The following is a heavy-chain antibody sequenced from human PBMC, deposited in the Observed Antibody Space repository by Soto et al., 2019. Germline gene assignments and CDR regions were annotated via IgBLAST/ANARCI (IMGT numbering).Heavy chain of an antibody. V-gene: IGHV4-31*03. CDR3: ARVLRYFDWNYPYYFDY. CDR2: IYYSGST. Sequence: SETLSLTCTVSGGSISSGGYYWSWIRQHPGKSLEWIGYIYYSGSTYYSPSLKSRVTISVDTSKNQFSLKLSSVTAADTAVYYCARVLRYFDWNYPYYFDYWGQGTLVTVSS. J-gene: IGHJ4*02. D-gene: IGHD3-9*01. CDR1: GGSISSGGYY.